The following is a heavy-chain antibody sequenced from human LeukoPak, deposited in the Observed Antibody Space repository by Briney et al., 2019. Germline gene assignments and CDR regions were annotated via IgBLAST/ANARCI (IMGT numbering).Heavy chain of an antibody. V-gene: IGHV1-69*13. Sequence: ASVKVSCKTSGYTFNSYGISWVRQAPGQGLEWMGGIIPIFGTANYAQKFQGRVTITADESTSTAYMELSSLRSEDTAVYYCARAEVAVASRLYYYGMDVWGQGTTVTVSS. CDR3: ARAEVAVASRLYYYGMDV. D-gene: IGHD6-19*01. J-gene: IGHJ6*02. CDR1: GYTFNSYG. CDR2: IIPIFGTA.